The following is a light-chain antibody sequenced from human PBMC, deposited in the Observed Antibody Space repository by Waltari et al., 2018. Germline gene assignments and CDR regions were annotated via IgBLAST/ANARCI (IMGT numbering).Light chain of an antibody. CDR1: QTVRSY. V-gene: IGKV3-11*01. J-gene: IGKJ2*01. CDR2: DAS. CDR3: QQRSNWPYT. Sequence: EIVLTQSPATPSLSPGERATLSCRASQTVRSYLAWYQQRPGQTPRPLIFDASSRATGISAKFSGIGSVTDFTRTVSNLEPEDFAVYYCQQRSNWPYTFGQGTRVEIK.